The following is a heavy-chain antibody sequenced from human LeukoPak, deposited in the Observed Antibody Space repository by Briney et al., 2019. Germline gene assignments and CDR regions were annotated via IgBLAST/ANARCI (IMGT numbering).Heavy chain of an antibody. V-gene: IGHV4-59*01. J-gene: IGHJ6*03. CDR1: GGSISNYY. Sequence: MSSETLSLTCTVPGGSISNYYWSWIRQPPGKGLEWIGYIYYSGSTNYNPSLKSRVTISVDTSKNQFSLKLSSVTAADTAVYYCARDRHYYYYMDVWGKGTTVTVSS. CDR3: ARDRHYYYYMDV. CDR2: IYYSGST.